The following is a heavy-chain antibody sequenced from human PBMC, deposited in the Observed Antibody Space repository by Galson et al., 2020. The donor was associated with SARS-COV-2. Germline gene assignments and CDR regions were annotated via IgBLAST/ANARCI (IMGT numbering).Heavy chain of an antibody. CDR1: GYTFTSYD. Sequence: GASVKVSCKASGYTFTSYDINWVRQATGQGLEWMGWMNPDVGNTGYARKFQGRVTMTTNTSISTAYMELSNLRSEDTTVYYCARSGHSSSSGGYYMDVWGKGTTVTVSS. CDR2: MNPDVGNT. D-gene: IGHD6-6*01. V-gene: IGHV1-8*01. CDR3: ARSGHSSSSGGYYMDV. J-gene: IGHJ6*03.